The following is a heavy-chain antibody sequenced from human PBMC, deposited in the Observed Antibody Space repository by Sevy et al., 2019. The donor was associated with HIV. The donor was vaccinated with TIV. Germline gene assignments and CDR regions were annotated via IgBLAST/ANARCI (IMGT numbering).Heavy chain of an antibody. Sequence: GGSLRLSCAASGFTFSSYWMHWVRQAPGKGLVWVSRINSDGSSTSYADSVKGRFTISRDNAKNTLYLQMNSLRAEDMAVYYCARDSSSSWYGGGMDVWGQGTTVTVSS. CDR1: GFTFSSYW. CDR3: ARDSSSSWYGGGMDV. D-gene: IGHD6-13*01. J-gene: IGHJ6*02. V-gene: IGHV3-74*01. CDR2: INSDGSST.